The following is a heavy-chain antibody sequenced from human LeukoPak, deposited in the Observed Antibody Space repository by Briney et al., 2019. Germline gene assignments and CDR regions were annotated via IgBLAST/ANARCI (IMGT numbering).Heavy chain of an antibody. CDR3: AREGGSIVGATHDY. D-gene: IGHD1-26*01. V-gene: IGHV1-2*02. Sequence: GASVNFSCKASGYTFTGYYMHCVRQAPVQGLDWMGWINPNSGGTSYAQKFQGRVTMTRDTSISTAYMELSRLRSDDTAVYYCAREGGSIVGATHDYWGQGTLVTVSS. CDR1: GYTFTGYY. J-gene: IGHJ4*02. CDR2: INPNSGGT.